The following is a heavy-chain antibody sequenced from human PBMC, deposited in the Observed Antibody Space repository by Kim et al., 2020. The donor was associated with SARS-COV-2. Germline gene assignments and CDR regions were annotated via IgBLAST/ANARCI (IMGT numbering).Heavy chain of an antibody. CDR1: GGSISSSNW. V-gene: IGHV4-4*02. Sequence: SETLSLTCAVSGGSISSSNWWSWVRQPPGKGLEWIGEIYHSGSTNYNPSLKSRVTISVDKSKNQFSLKLSSVTAADTAVYYCARVGDFDWLLSFDYWGQGTLVTVSS. J-gene: IGHJ4*02. CDR2: IYHSGST. CDR3: ARVGDFDWLLSFDY. D-gene: IGHD3-9*01.